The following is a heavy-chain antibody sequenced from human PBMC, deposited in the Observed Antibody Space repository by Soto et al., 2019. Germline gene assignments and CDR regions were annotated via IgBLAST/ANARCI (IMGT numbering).Heavy chain of an antibody. CDR2: ISAYNGNT. CDR3: ARAAGGKGGYCSGGSCYWDYYYGMDV. V-gene: IGHV1-18*01. CDR1: GYTFTSYG. D-gene: IGHD2-15*01. J-gene: IGHJ6*02. Sequence: ASVKASCKASGYTFTSYGISWVRQAPGQGLEWMGWISAYNGNTNYAQKLQGRVTMTTDTSTSTAYMELRSLRSDDTAVYYCARAAGGKGGYCSGGSCYWDYYYGMDVWGQGTTVTVSS.